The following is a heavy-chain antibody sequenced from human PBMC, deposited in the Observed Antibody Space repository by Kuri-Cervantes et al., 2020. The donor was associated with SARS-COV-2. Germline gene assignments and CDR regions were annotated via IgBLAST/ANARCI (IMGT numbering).Heavy chain of an antibody. CDR1: GYIFTGYY. CDR3: SSYGSSVYITTFPLDS. V-gene: IGHV1-2*02. CDR2: VNPNSGVT. Sequence: ASVKVSCKASGYIFTGYYMHWVRQAPGQGLEWMGCVNPNSGVTTYAQKFQGRVTMTRDTSISTDYIELGGLRSDDTAIYFCSSYGSSVYITTFPLDSWGQGTQVTVSS. J-gene: IGHJ4*02. D-gene: IGHD6-13*01.